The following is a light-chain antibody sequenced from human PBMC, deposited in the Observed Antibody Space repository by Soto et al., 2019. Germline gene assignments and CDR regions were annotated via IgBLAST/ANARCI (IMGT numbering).Light chain of an antibody. CDR1: QTISSW. Sequence: DIQMTQSPSALSASVGDRVTITCRASQTISSWLAWYQQKPGEAPRLLIYQASSLETEVPSRFSGSGSGTEFTLTISSLQPGDFATYCCQPYNSYSLTFGQGTKVEIK. V-gene: IGKV1-5*03. CDR3: QPYNSYSLT. J-gene: IGKJ1*01. CDR2: QAS.